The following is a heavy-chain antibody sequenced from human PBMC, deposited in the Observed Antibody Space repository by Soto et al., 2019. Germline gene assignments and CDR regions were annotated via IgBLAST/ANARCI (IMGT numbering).Heavy chain of an antibody. CDR1: GYTFTSYA. CDR3: ARVPGYSIGDL. V-gene: IGHV1-3*01. Sequence: QVQLVQSGAEVKKPGASVKVSCKASGYTFTSYAMHWVRQAPGQRLEWMGWINAGNGNTKYSQKFQGRVTVTRDTSASTAYMELSSLRSEDTAVYYCARVPGYSIGDLWGRGTLVTVSS. CDR2: INAGNGNT. J-gene: IGHJ2*01. D-gene: IGHD2-21*01.